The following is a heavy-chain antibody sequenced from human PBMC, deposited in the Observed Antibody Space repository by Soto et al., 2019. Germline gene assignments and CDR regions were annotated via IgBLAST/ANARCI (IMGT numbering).Heavy chain of an antibody. V-gene: IGHV1-3*01. CDR2: INAGNGHT. Sequence: ASVKVSCKASKYTFTNYAIHWVRQAPGQRLEWMGWINAGNGHTKYSQKFQARVTITRDTSASTAYMELSSLRSEDTAVYYCARGERYYYDSSVYFGFDYWGQGTLVTVSS. J-gene: IGHJ4*02. CDR1: KYTFTNYA. CDR3: ARGERYYYDSSVYFGFDY. D-gene: IGHD3-22*01.